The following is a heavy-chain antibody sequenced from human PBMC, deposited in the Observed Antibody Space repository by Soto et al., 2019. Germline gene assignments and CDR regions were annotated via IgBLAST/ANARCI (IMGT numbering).Heavy chain of an antibody. V-gene: IGHV3-23*01. J-gene: IGHJ4*02. Sequence: PGGSLRLSCAASGFTFSSYAMSWVRQAPGKGLEWVSAISGSGGSTYYADSVKGRFTISRDNSKNTLYLQMNSLRAEDTAVYYCAKDREQQLVPPNDSWGQEPLVPVPS. CDR3: AKDREQQLVPPNDS. CDR2: ISGSGGST. CDR1: GFTFSSYA. D-gene: IGHD6-13*01.